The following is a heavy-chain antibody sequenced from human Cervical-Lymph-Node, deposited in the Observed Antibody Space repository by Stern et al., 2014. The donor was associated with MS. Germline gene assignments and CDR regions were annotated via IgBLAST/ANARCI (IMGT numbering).Heavy chain of an antibody. CDR1: GFTFSSSG. J-gene: IGHJ4*02. D-gene: IGHD6-13*01. CDR3: ARDQGIAAAGIDY. V-gene: IGHV3-33*01. Sequence: QVQLVESGGGVVQPGRSLRLSCAASGFTFSSSGMHWVRQAPGKGLEWVAVIWYDGSNKYYADSVKGRFTISRDNSKSTLYLQMNSLRAEDTAVYYCARDQGIAAAGIDYWGQGTLVTVSS. CDR2: IWYDGSNK.